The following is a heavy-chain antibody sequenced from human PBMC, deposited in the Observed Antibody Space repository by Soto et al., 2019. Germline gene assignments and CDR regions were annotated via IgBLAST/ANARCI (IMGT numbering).Heavy chain of an antibody. J-gene: IGHJ6*02. V-gene: IGHV1-18*01. CDR3: ARDEGPNYYYYGMDV. Sequence: QVQLVQSGAEVKKPGASVKVSCKASGYTFTSYGISWVRQAPGQGLEWMGWISAYNGNTNYAQKLQGRVTMTTDTSTSTAYMEPRSLRSDDTAVYYCARDEGPNYYYYGMDVWGQGTTVTVSS. CDR2: ISAYNGNT. CDR1: GYTFTSYG.